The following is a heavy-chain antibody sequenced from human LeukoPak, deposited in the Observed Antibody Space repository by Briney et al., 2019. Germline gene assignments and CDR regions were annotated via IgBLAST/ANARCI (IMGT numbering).Heavy chain of an antibody. V-gene: IGHV4-39*07. J-gene: IGHJ5*02. CDR1: GGSISSSSYY. D-gene: IGHD3-22*01. Sequence: SETLSLTCTVSGGSISSSSYYWGWIRQPPGKGLEWIGSIYYSGSTYYNPSLKRRVTISVNTSKNQFSLKLSSVTAANPAVYYCGRDASGYPGGEWFDPCGEGSLVTVSA. CDR2: IYYSGST. CDR3: GRDASGYPGGEWFDP.